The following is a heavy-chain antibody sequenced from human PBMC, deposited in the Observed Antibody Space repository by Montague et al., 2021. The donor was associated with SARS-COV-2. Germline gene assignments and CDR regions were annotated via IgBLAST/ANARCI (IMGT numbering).Heavy chain of an antibody. D-gene: IGHD2-15*01. CDR2: IYYSGST. Sequence: SETLSLTYTVSGGSISSSSYYWGWLRQPPGKGLEWIGSIYYSGSTYYNPSLKSRVTISVDTSKNQFSLKLSSVTAADTAVYYCARQEPIVVVVAAARGWFDPWGQGTLVTVSS. V-gene: IGHV4-39*01. J-gene: IGHJ5*02. CDR3: ARQEPIVVVVAAARGWFDP. CDR1: GGSISSSSYY.